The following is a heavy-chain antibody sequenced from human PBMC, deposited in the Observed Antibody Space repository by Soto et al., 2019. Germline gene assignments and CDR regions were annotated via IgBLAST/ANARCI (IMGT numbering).Heavy chain of an antibody. CDR2: LYYGRSA. J-gene: IGHJ4*02. Sequence: QVQLQESGPGLVKPSETLSLTCAVSGDSISTYYCMWIRQPPGKGLESIGYLYYGRSANYNPSLKSRVTLSVDTSTNQCSLTLSAMTAADTDVYYCALRGMAVVPDYWGQGTLVTVSS. CDR1: GDSISTYY. CDR3: ALRGMAVVPDY. V-gene: IGHV4-59*01. D-gene: IGHD3-22*01.